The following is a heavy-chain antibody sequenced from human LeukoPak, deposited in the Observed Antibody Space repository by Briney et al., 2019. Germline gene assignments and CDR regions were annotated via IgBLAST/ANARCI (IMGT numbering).Heavy chain of an antibody. V-gene: IGHV3-7*01. D-gene: IGHD1-14*01. CDR2: IKQDGNEK. CDR1: GFTFSNYW. Sequence: GGSLRLSCAASGFTFSNYWMSWVRQAPRKGLEWVANIKQDGNEKYYVDSVKGRFTISRDNAKNSLYLQMNILRAEDTAIYYCARTSGNNRYDAFDIWGQGTMITVSS. J-gene: IGHJ3*02. CDR3: ARTSGNNRYDAFDI.